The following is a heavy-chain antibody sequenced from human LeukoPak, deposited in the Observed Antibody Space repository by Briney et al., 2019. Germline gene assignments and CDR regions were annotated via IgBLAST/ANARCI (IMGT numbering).Heavy chain of an antibody. CDR1: GFTFSSYG. D-gene: IGHD1-26*01. CDR3: AKNNLVGATVEAFDI. V-gene: IGHV3-30*02. Sequence: PGGSLRLSCAASGFTFSSYGMHWVRQAPGKGLEWVTFIRYDGNNKYFADSVKGRFTISRDNSKNTLYLQMNGLRAEDTAAYYCAKNNLVGATVEAFDIWGQGTMVTVSS. J-gene: IGHJ3*02. CDR2: IRYDGNNK.